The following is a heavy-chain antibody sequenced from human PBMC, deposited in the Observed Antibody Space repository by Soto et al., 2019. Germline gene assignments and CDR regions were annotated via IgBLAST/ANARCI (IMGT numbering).Heavy chain of an antibody. Sequence: QVQLQESGPGLVKPSETLSLTCSVSGDSLGRNYWSWIRQPPGKGLEWIGYIYYSGSTNYSPFLESRVTISLAKSRNQFSLRLSSVTAADTAVYYCARGPMISVGGMVTGFPYLDYWGPGSLVTVSS. CDR3: ARGPMISVGGMVTGFPYLDY. CDR2: IYYSGST. J-gene: IGHJ4*02. CDR1: GDSLGRNY. D-gene: IGHD5-18*01. V-gene: IGHV4-59*01.